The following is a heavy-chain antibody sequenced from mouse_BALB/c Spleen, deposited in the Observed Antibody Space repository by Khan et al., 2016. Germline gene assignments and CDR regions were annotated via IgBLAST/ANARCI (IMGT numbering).Heavy chain of an antibody. CDR2: IAPRSDYT. Sequence: LQESGAELARPGASVKMSCKASGYTFTSYTMFWVKQRPGQGLEWIGYIAPRSDYTDYNQKFKDKATLTADKSSTTAYMQLNSLTSEDSAVYYCAREAWLLGYFAYWGQGTTLTVSS. CDR3: AREAWLLGYFAY. V-gene: IGHV1-4*01. D-gene: IGHD2-3*01. J-gene: IGHJ2*01. CDR1: GYTFTSYT.